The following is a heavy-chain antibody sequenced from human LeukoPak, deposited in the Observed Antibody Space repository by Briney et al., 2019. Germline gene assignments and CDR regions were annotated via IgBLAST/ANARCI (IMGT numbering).Heavy chain of an antibody. V-gene: IGHV4-30-4*01. Sequence: SQTLSLTCTVSGGSISSGDYYWSWIRQPPGKGLEWIGYIYYSGSTNYNPSLKSRVTISVDTSKNQFSLKLSSVTAADTAVYYCARVLFRYCSSTSCLPPYYYYYMDVWGKGTTVTVSS. CDR3: ARVLFRYCSSTSCLPPYYYYYMDV. D-gene: IGHD2-2*01. CDR2: IYYSGST. J-gene: IGHJ6*03. CDR1: GGSISSGDYY.